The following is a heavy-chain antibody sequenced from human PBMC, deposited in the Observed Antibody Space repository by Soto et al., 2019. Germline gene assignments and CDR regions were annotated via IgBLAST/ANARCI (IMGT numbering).Heavy chain of an antibody. CDR2: ISYDGSNK. CDR3: ARDWSHPPYYYYGMDV. V-gene: IGHV3-30-3*01. J-gene: IGHJ6*02. Sequence: QVQLVESGGGVVQPGRSLRLSCAASGFTFSSYAMHWVRQAPGKGLEWVAVISYDGSNKYYADSVKGRFTISRNNSEDTLDLQMNSQRAEDTAVYYCARDWSHPPYYYYGMDVWGQGTTVTVSS. CDR1: GFTFSSYA.